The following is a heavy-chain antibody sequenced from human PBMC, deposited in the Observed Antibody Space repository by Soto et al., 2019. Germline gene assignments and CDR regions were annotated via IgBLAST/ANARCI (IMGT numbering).Heavy chain of an antibody. CDR1: GFTVSSNY. V-gene: IGHV3-53*01. CDR3: ARGGSNYDILTGYYNVDWFAP. Sequence: PGGSLRLSCAASGFTVSSNYMSWVRQAPGKGLEWVSVIYSGGSTYYADSVKGRFTISRDNSKNTLYLQMNSLRAEDTAVYYCARGGSNYDILTGYYNVDWFAPWGQGTQVTVSS. J-gene: IGHJ5*02. D-gene: IGHD3-9*01. CDR2: IYSGGST.